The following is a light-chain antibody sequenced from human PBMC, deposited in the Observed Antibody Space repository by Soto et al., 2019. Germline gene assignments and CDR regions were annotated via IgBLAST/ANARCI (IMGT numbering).Light chain of an antibody. CDR3: QHYGSSPQT. CDR1: QSVSSSY. J-gene: IGKJ1*01. CDR2: GAS. V-gene: IGKV3-20*01. Sequence: EIVLTQSPGTLSSSPGETATISCRASQSVSSSYVAWYQKQPGPAHLLIIYGASSKATGLPDMCSGSGCGTDSTLTISRQEPEDSAVYYCQHYGSSPQTFGQGTKVEIK.